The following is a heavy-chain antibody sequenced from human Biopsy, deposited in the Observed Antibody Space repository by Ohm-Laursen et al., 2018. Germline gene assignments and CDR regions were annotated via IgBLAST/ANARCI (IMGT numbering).Heavy chain of an antibody. CDR2: VSHSGST. J-gene: IGHJ6*02. Sequence: TLSLTCAVSGGSFSGYYWSWIRQTPGKGLEWIGEVSHSGSTNYNPSLKSRVTISVDTSKNQFSLNLSSVTAADTAVYYCARLGDFHGSGIYGLDVWGRGTLVTVSS. CDR1: GGSFSGYY. D-gene: IGHD3-10*01. V-gene: IGHV4-34*01. CDR3: ARLGDFHGSGIYGLDV.